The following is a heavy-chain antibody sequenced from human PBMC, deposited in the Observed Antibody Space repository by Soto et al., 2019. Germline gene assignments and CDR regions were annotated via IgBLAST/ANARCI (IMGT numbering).Heavy chain of an antibody. V-gene: IGHV3-30*03. CDR1: GFTCSTYG. D-gene: IGHD2-15*01. CDR2: ISYDGSNK. CDR3: ARRRSGRKGRDFDY. Sequence: XGSLKVSFAASGFTCSTYGMHWVRQAPGKGLEWVAVISYDGSNKYYADSVKGRFTISRDNSKNTLYLQMNTLRAEDTAVYSCARRRSGRKGRDFDYWGQGSLVTVSS. J-gene: IGHJ4*02.